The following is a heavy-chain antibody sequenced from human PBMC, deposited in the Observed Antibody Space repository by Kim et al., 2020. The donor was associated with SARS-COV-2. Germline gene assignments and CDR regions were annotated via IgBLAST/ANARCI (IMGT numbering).Heavy chain of an antibody. D-gene: IGHD6-25*01. CDR1: GVSIRHNW. CDR3: ARGGGSGLTAVEWFDP. J-gene: IGHJ5*02. V-gene: IGHV4-4*02. Sequence: SETLSLTCTVSGVSIRHNWWSWVRQSPGKGLEWLGDIYHSGTTNYNPSLGVRVTMSADTSRNQFSLKLISMTLVDTAMYYCARGGGSGLTAVEWFDPWVQAIPLAVAS. CDR2: IYHSGTT.